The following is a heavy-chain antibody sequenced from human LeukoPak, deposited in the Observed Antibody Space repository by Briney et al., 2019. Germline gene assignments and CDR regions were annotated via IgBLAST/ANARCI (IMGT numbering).Heavy chain of an antibody. J-gene: IGHJ4*02. CDR2: IGGTGETI. V-gene: IGHV3-48*03. CDR3: ARDAPYLVGATYFDY. D-gene: IGHD1-26*01. Sequence: GGSLRLPCVASGFDFNTYEMPWVRQAPGEGREGVSYIGGTGETIYYADSVKGRFTVSRDNAKNSVYLQMNSLRAEDTAVYYCARDAPYLVGATYFDYWGQGTLVTVSS. CDR1: GFDFNTYE.